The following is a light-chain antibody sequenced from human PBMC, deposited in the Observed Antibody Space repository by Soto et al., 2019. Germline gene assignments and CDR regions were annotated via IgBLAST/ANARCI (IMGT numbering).Light chain of an antibody. CDR1: SSDVGGYNY. V-gene: IGLV2-8*01. CDR3: CSYAGSNTFA. CDR2: EVS. J-gene: IGLJ1*01. Sequence: QSALTQPPSASGSPGQSVTIACTGTSSDVGGYNYVSWYQEHPGKAPKAIIYEVSKRPSGVPDRFSGYKSGNTASLTVSGLQAEDEADYYCCSYAGSNTFAFGTGTKVTVL.